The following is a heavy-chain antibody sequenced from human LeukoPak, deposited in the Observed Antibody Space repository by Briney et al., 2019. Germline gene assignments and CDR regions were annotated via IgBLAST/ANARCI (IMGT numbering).Heavy chain of an antibody. D-gene: IGHD6-19*01. Sequence: SETLSLTCTVSGGSISSYYWSWIRQPPGKGLEWIGYIYYSGSTNYNPSLKGRVTISGDTSKNQFYLKLSSVTAADTAVYYCARCCDLSAAVAGWFDPWGQGTLVTVSS. V-gene: IGHV4-59*01. CDR3: ARCCDLSAAVAGWFDP. CDR1: GGSISSYY. CDR2: IYYSGST. J-gene: IGHJ5*02.